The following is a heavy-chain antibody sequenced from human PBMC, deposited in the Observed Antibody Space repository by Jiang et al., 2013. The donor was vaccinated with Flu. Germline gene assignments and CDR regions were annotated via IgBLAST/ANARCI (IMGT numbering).Heavy chain of an antibody. Sequence: GLVQPGGSLRLSCAASGFTFSTNALSWVRQAPGKGLEWVSAIAASGGGTYYAASVKGRFTISRDNSKNTVYLQMNSLQVEDTAVYYCAKDRGVTKGWEDFEYWGQGTLVTVSS. V-gene: IGHV3-23*01. CDR1: GFTFSTNA. CDR3: AKDRGVTKGWEDFEY. J-gene: IGHJ4*02. D-gene: IGHD3-3*01. CDR2: IAASGGGT.